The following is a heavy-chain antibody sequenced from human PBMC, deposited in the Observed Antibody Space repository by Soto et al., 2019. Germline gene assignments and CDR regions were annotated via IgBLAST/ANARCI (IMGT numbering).Heavy chain of an antibody. CDR3: ASVPIWCGSSSCYTEGFDS. J-gene: IGHJ4*02. Sequence: EVQLLDSGGGWVQPGGSLRLSCVASGFVFSDYAMSWVRQAPGKGLEWVSAISAGGSDTYYADSVKGRFTVSRVNSKNTLYLQMNTLRPEDSAIYYCASVPIWCGSSSCYTEGFDSWGQGTLVTVSS. D-gene: IGHD2-2*01. CDR2: ISAGGSDT. CDR1: GFVFSDYA. V-gene: IGHV3-23*01.